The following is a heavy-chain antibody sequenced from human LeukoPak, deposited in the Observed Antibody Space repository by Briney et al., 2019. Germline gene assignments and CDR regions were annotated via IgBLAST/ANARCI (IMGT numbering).Heavy chain of an antibody. CDR2: ISSSSSTI. CDR1: GFTFSSYS. Sequence: PGGSLRLSCAASGFTFSSYSMNWVRQAPGKGLEWISYISSSSSTIYYADSVKGRFTISRDNAKNSLYLQMNSLRAEDTAVYYCARDRRYYGSGSYSSTTLPHWGQGTLVTVSS. D-gene: IGHD3-10*01. J-gene: IGHJ4*02. V-gene: IGHV3-48*01. CDR3: ARDRRYYGSGSYSSTTLPH.